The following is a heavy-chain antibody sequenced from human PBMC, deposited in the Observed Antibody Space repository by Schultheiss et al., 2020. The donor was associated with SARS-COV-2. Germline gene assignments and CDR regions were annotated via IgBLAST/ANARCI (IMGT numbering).Heavy chain of an antibody. CDR2: IYYSGST. CDR1: GGSISSSSYY. Sequence: SETLSLTCTVSGGSISSSSYYWGWIRQPPGKGLEWIGSIYYSGSTYYNPSLKSRVTISVDTSKNQFSLKLSSVTAADTAVYYCARGTCGRYCSSTSVGRYYYYMDVWGKGTTVTVSS. D-gene: IGHD2-2*01. CDR3: ARGTCGRYCSSTSVGRYYYYMDV. V-gene: IGHV4-39*01. J-gene: IGHJ6*03.